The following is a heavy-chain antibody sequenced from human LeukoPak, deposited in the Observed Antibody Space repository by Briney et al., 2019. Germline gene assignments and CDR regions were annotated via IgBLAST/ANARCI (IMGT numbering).Heavy chain of an antibody. CDR2: ISNDGGGT. Sequence: GGSLRLSCAASGFIFTNYGLVWVRQAPGKGLEWVSAISNDGGGTTYADFVKGRFTISRDNSKNTLFLQMNSLRGEDTALYYCAKGGSGYFLDLWGQGTLVTVSS. CDR1: GFIFTNYG. V-gene: IGHV3-23*01. CDR3: AKGGSGYFLDL. J-gene: IGHJ5*02. D-gene: IGHD3-22*01.